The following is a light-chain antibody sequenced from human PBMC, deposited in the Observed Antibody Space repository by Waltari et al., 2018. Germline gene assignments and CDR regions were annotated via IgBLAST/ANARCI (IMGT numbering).Light chain of an antibody. CDR1: ALPKQY. J-gene: IGLJ3*02. Sequence: SYELTQPPSVSGSPGQPVSITCPGDALPKQYAYWYHQKPGQAPVLVMFKDSARPSGIPERFSGSSSGTTATLTISGVQAEDEADYFCQSAAGSVTVFGGGTKLTVL. CDR2: KDS. V-gene: IGLV3-25*03. CDR3: QSAAGSVTV.